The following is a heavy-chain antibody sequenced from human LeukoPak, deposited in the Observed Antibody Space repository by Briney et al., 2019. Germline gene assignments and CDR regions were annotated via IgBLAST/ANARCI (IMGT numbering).Heavy chain of an antibody. V-gene: IGHV4-34*01. CDR2: INHSGST. J-gene: IGHJ4*02. CDR1: GGSFSGYY. CDR3: ARAYDILTGYYYSRSPSFDY. Sequence: SETLSLTCAVYGGSFSGYYWSWIRQPPGKGLEWIGEINHSGSTNYNPSLKSRVTISVDTSKNQFSLKLSSVTAADTAVYYCARAYDILTGYYYSRSPSFDYWGQGTLVTVSS. D-gene: IGHD3-9*01.